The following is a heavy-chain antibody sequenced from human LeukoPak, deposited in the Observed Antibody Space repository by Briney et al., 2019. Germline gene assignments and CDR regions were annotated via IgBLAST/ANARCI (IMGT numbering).Heavy chain of an antibody. V-gene: IGHV3-23*01. D-gene: IGHD3-10*01. CDR3: AKVTQSSGYYDY. Sequence: SGGSLRLSCAASGFTFSSYAMSWVRQAPGKGLEWVSAISGSGGSTYYADSVKGRFTISRDNSKNTLYLQMNSLRAEDTAVYYCAKVTQSSGYYDYWGQGTLVTVSS. CDR2: ISGSGGST. J-gene: IGHJ4*02. CDR1: GFTFSSYA.